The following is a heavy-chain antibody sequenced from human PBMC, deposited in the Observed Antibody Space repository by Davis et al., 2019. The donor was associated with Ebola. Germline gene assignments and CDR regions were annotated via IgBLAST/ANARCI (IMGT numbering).Heavy chain of an antibody. Sequence: MPSETLSLTCTVSGGSISSGNYYWSWIRQPPGKGLEWIGYIYYSGFTNYNPSLKNRVTLSLDTSKNQFSLKLNSVTAADSAVYYCARGGKTSGWYYYFDYWGQGTLVTVSS. CDR2: IYYSGFT. CDR3: ARGGKTSGWYYYFDY. D-gene: IGHD6-19*01. J-gene: IGHJ4*02. CDR1: GGSISSGNYY. V-gene: IGHV4-61*01.